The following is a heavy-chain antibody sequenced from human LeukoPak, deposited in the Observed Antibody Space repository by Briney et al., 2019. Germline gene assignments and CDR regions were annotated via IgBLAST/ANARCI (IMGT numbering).Heavy chain of an antibody. CDR1: GGSISSGDYY. J-gene: IGHJ4*02. CDR3: ARGRSSSWSSFDY. D-gene: IGHD6-13*01. CDR2: IYNNGRT. V-gene: IGHV4-30-4*01. Sequence: SQTLSLTCTVSGGSISSGDYYWSWVRQPPGKGLEWIGYIYNNGRTYYNPSLKSRVTISVDTSKNLFSLKVSSVTAADAAVYYCARGRSSSWSSFDYWGQGTLVTVSS.